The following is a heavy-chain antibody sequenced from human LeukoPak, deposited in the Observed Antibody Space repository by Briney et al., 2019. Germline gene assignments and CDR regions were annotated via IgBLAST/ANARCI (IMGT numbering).Heavy chain of an antibody. J-gene: IGHJ6*03. CDR3: AKDAEYCSGGSCYSPYYYYMDV. Sequence: PGGSLRLSCAASGFTFSSYAMSWVRQAPGKGLEWVSAISGSGGSTYYADSVKGRFTISSDNSKNTLYLQMNSLRAEDTAVYYCAKDAEYCSGGSCYSPYYYYMDVWGKGTTVTVSS. CDR1: GFTFSSYA. V-gene: IGHV3-23*01. CDR2: ISGSGGST. D-gene: IGHD2-15*01.